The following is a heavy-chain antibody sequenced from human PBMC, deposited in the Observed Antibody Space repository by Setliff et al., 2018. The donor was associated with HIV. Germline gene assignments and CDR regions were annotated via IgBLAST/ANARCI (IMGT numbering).Heavy chain of an antibody. D-gene: IGHD3-10*01. CDR1: GFSFSNYA. Sequence: PGGSLRLSCSASGFSFSNYAMHWVRQAPGKGLEYVSAISGNGGNTYYTDSVKGRFTISRDNAKNTLYLQMNSLRGEDTAVYFCARGYYGSDLQNGMDVWGQGTTVTVSS. V-gene: IGHV3-64*04. CDR3: ARGYYGSDLQNGMDV. CDR2: ISGNGGNT. J-gene: IGHJ6*02.